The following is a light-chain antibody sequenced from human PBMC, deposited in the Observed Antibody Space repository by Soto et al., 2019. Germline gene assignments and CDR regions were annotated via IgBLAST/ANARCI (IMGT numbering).Light chain of an antibody. Sequence: VLTQSPGTLSLSPGESATLSCRASQTVSITYLTWYQQKPGQAPRLLIFGASKRATGIPDRFSGSGSGRDFTLTISGLEPEDFAVYYCQQYGSSPLFSFGQGTRLEIK. CDR3: QQYGSSPLFS. CDR1: QTVSITY. V-gene: IGKV3-20*01. J-gene: IGKJ5*01. CDR2: GAS.